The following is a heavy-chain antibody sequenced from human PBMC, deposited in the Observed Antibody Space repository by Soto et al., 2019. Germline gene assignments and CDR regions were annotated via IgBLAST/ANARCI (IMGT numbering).Heavy chain of an antibody. V-gene: IGHV3-23*01. Sequence: EVQLLESGGGLVQPGGSLRLSCAASGFTFSSYAMSWVRQAPGKGLEWVSAISGSGGSTYYADSVKGRFTISRDNSKNTLYLQMNSLRAEDTAVYYCAKFRSFWELPSPELNWFDPWGQGTLVTVSS. D-gene: IGHD1-7*01. CDR2: ISGSGGST. CDR1: GFTFSSYA. CDR3: AKFRSFWELPSPELNWFDP. J-gene: IGHJ5*02.